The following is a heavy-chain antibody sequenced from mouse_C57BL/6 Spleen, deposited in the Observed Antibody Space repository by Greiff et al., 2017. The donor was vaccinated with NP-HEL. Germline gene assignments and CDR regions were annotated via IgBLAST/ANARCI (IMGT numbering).Heavy chain of an antibody. V-gene: IGHV6-6*01. D-gene: IGHD1-1*02. J-gene: IGHJ4*01. Sequence: EVQLQESGGGLVQPGGSMKLSCAASGFTFSDAWMDWVRQSPEKGLEWVAEIRNKANNHATYYAESVKGRFTISSDDSTSSVYLQMNSLRTEDTGIYYCTRRDGGHHYYAMDYWGQGTSVTVSS. CDR3: TRRDGGHHYYAMDY. CDR1: GFTFSDAW. CDR2: IRNKANNHAT.